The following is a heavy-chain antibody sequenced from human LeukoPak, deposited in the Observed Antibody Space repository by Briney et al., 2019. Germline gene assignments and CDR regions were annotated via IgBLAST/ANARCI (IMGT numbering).Heavy chain of an antibody. Sequence: ASVKVSCKASGYTFTSYDINWVRQATGQGLEWMGWMNPNSGNTGYAQKFQGRVTMTRNTSISTAYMELSSLRSEDTAVYYCARGITGEPFVDYWGQGTLVTVSS. CDR1: GYTFTSYD. D-gene: IGHD7-27*01. CDR2: MNPNSGNT. J-gene: IGHJ4*02. V-gene: IGHV1-8*01. CDR3: ARGITGEPFVDY.